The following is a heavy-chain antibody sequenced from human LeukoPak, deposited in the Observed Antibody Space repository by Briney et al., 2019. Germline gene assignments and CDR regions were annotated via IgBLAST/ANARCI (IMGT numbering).Heavy chain of an antibody. CDR1: GFTFSGYP. Sequence: GGSLRLSCAASGFTFSGYPIHWVRQAPGKGLEWVAVISYDGSNKYYADSVKGRFTISRDNSKNTLYLQMNSLRVEDTGVYYCAGGSGWLIEVYWGQGTLVTVSS. V-gene: IGHV3-30-3*01. CDR2: ISYDGSNK. CDR3: AGGSGWLIEVY. D-gene: IGHD6-19*01. J-gene: IGHJ4*02.